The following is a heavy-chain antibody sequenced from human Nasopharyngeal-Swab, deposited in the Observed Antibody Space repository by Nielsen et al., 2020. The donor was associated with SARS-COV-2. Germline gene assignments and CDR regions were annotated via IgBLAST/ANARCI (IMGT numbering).Heavy chain of an antibody. CDR1: GYTFTSYY. D-gene: IGHD1-7*01. CDR2: INPTDGST. Sequence: ASVKVSCKASGYTFTSYYLHWVRQAPGQGLEWMGIINPTDGSTSYAQKFEGRVTMTRVTSTSIVYMELNSLRSEDTAVYYCARVLPFRITGTSGMDVWGQGTTVTVSS. V-gene: IGHV1-46*01. CDR3: ARVLPFRITGTSGMDV. J-gene: IGHJ6*02.